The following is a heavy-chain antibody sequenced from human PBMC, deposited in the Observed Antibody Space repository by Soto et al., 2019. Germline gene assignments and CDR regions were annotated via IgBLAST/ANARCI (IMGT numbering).Heavy chain of an antibody. Sequence: EVQLVESGGGLVQPGGSLRLSCAASGFTFSSYSMNWVRQAPGKGREWVSYISSSSSTIYYADSVKGRFTISRDNAKNSLYLQMNSLRDEDTAVYYCARGSQLERVRGDYFDYWGQGTLVTVSS. CDR3: ARGSQLERVRGDYFDY. J-gene: IGHJ4*02. CDR1: GFTFSSYS. V-gene: IGHV3-48*02. D-gene: IGHD1-1*01. CDR2: ISSSSSTI.